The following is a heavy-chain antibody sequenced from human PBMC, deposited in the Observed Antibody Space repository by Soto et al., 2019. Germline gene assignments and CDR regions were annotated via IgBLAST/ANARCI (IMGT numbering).Heavy chain of an antibody. CDR3: TTDPPAGSRAIDY. D-gene: IGHD3-10*01. J-gene: IGHJ4*02. Sequence: GGSLRLSCAGSGFSFSNTWMNWVRQAPGKGLEWVGRIKRQTEGGTTDYPASVKGRFIISRDDSENTLYLQMNSLKTEDTAVYYCTTDPPAGSRAIDYWGQGTLVTVSS. CDR2: IKRQTEGGTT. V-gene: IGHV3-15*07. CDR1: GFSFSNTW.